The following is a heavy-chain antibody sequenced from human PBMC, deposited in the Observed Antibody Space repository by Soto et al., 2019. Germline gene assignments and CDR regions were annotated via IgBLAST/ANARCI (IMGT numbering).Heavy chain of an antibody. J-gene: IGHJ4*02. V-gene: IGHV5-51*01. CDR1: GYTFSNFW. Sequence: GESLKISCQCSGYTFSNFWIGWVRQLPGKGLEWMGIIYPGDHETRYSPSFHGKVTISADKSINTAYLQWNSLEASDTAFYFCARSPRSSPYFDYWGQGALVTSPQ. CDR3: ARSPRSSPYFDY. D-gene: IGHD6-13*01. CDR2: IYPGDHET.